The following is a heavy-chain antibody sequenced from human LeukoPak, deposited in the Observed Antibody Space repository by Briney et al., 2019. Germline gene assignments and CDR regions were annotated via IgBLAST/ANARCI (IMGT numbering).Heavy chain of an antibody. CDR3: ARLYLDSSLFDF. Sequence: GGSLRLSCAASGFTFTHYWMGWVRLAPGKGLEWLANIKQDGREKYYVDSVKGRFTISRDNAKDSLYLQMNSLRVEDTALYYCARLYLDSSLFDFRGQGTLVTVSS. CDR2: IKQDGREK. CDR1: GFTFTHYW. J-gene: IGHJ4*02. D-gene: IGHD2-21*01. V-gene: IGHV3-7*01.